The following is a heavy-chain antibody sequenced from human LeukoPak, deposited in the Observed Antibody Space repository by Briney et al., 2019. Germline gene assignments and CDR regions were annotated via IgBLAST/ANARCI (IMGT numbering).Heavy chain of an antibody. CDR2: ISGSGGST. CDR3: AKRVDGPGSFWKNVPGFDP. Sequence: GGSLRLSCAASGFTFSSYAMSWVRQAPGKGLEWVSAISGSGGSTYYADSVKGRFTISRDNSKNTLYLQMNSLRAEDTAVYYCAKRVDGPGSFWKNVPGFDPWAREPWSPSPQ. D-gene: IGHD3-10*01. CDR1: GFTFSSYA. V-gene: IGHV3-23*01. J-gene: IGHJ5*02.